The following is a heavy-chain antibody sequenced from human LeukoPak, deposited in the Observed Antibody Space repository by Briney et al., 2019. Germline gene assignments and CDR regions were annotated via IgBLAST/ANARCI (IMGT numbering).Heavy chain of an antibody. CDR2: MNPKSAHT. D-gene: IGHD3-10*01. CDR3: TRGPSYHSKWVGGMWFDP. J-gene: IGHJ5*02. V-gene: IGHV1-8*01. CDR1: GYTFTSYD. Sequence: ASVTVSCKASGYTFTSYDIHWVRQASGRGLEWMGWMNPKSAHTGLAQRFQGRVTLTRNTSISTAYMELSSLTSEDTAMYYCTRGPSYHSKWVGGMWFDPWGQGTLVSVSS.